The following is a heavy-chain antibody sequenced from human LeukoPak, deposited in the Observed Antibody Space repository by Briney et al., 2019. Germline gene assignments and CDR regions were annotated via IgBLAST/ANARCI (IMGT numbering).Heavy chain of an antibody. CDR3: ARVRYYDSSGYYYFDY. D-gene: IGHD3-22*01. CDR1: GGSISSGGYY. Sequence: SETLSLTCTVSGGSISSGGYYWSWIRQHPGKGLEWIGYIYYSGSTYYNPSLKSRVTISVDTSKNQFSLKLSSVTAADTAVYYCARVRYYDSSGYYYFDYWGQGTLVTVSS. J-gene: IGHJ4*02. V-gene: IGHV4-31*03. CDR2: IYYSGST.